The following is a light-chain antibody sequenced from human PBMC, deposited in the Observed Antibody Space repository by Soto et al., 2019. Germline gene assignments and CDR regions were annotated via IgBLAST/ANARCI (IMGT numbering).Light chain of an antibody. V-gene: IGKV2-24*01. CDR2: QIS. Sequence: DIVLTQTPLSSPVTLGQPASISCRSSQNLLYSDGNTYLSWLQQRPGQPPTLLIYQISNRFSGVPDRFSGSGAGTDFTLTISRMEAEDVGIYSCVQFSHFPRTFGQGTKVEIK. J-gene: IGKJ1*01. CDR1: QNLLYSDGNTY. CDR3: VQFSHFPRT.